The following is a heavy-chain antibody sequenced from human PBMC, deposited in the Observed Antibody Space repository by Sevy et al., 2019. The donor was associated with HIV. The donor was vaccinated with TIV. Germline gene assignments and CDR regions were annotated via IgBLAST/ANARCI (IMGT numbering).Heavy chain of an antibody. Sequence: SETLSLTCTVSDGSISSSSYYWGWIRQPPGKGLEWIGSIYYSGNTYYNPSLKSRVTISVDTSKNQFSLKVSSVTAADTVMYYCARHRDSSSWRRVGFDYWGQGTLVTVSS. D-gene: IGHD6-13*01. J-gene: IGHJ4*02. CDR2: IYYSGNT. CDR1: DGSISSSSYY. V-gene: IGHV4-39*01. CDR3: ARHRDSSSWRRVGFDY.